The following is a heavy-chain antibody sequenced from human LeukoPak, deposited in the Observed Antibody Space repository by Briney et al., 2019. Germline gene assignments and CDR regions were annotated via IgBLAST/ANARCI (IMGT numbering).Heavy chain of an antibody. CDR1: GFTFSRYW. CDR3: ARAPSEVGGYYPEYFRH. Sequence: GGSLRLSCEASGFTFSRYWMHWVRQAPGKGLVWVSRIKSDGKTNYADSVKGRFTISRDNAKNTVSLQMDSLRAEDTGVYYCARAPSEVGGYYPEYFRHWGQGTLVTVPS. V-gene: IGHV3-74*01. CDR2: IKSDGKT. D-gene: IGHD3-22*01. J-gene: IGHJ1*01.